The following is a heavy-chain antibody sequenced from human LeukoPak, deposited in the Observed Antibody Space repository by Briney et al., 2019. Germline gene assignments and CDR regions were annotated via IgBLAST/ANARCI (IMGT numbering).Heavy chain of an antibody. CDR3: ARDPSYYYGSGSYYEGDVFDI. CDR2: IYYSGST. Sequence: SETLSLTCTVSGGSISNYYWSWIRQPPGKGLDWIGCIYYSGSTKYNPSLKSRVTISIDTSKNQFSLKLSSVTAADTAVYYCARDPSYYYGSGSYYEGDVFDIWGQGTMVTVSS. V-gene: IGHV4-59*13. J-gene: IGHJ3*02. D-gene: IGHD3-10*01. CDR1: GGSISNYY.